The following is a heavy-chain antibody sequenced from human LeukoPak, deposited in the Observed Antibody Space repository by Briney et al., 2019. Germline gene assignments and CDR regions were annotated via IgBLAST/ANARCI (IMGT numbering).Heavy chain of an antibody. D-gene: IGHD6-6*01. V-gene: IGHV3-21*04. CDR2: ISYTGTYI. J-gene: IGHJ3*02. Sequence: GGSLRLSCAASAFSLNAYNMNWVRQAPGKGLEWVSSISYTGTYIYYADSVKGRFTISRDNAQNSLYLQMNSLRAEDMALCYCARMSSIAARLDAFDIWGQGTMVTVSS. CDR1: AFSLNAYN. CDR3: ARMSSIAARLDAFDI.